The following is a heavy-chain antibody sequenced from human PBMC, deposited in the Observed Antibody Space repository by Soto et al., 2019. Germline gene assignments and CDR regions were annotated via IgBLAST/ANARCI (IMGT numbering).Heavy chain of an antibody. CDR2: ISSTSIYI. D-gene: IGHD1-1*01. Sequence: LRLSCAASGFTFSSYSMNWVRQAPGKGLEWVSTISSTSIYIYYADSVRGRFTISRDNAKNSLYLQMNSLRAEDTAVYYCATDQLSLLDYDYWAQGTLVTVSS. CDR1: GFTFSSYS. V-gene: IGHV3-21*01. CDR3: ATDQLSLLDYDY. J-gene: IGHJ4*02.